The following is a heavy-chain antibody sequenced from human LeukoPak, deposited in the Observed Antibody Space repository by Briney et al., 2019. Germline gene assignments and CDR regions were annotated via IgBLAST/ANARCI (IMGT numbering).Heavy chain of an antibody. CDR3: ARDFDYGDYIDF. CDR1: GFTFSTYT. J-gene: IGHJ4*02. Sequence: PGGSLRLSCGASGFTFSTYTFNWVRQAPGKGLEWLSYISSGGLNIFYADSVKGRFTISRDNTKNSIFLDMTNLRAEDTAVYYCARDFDYGDYIDFWGQGTLVAVSS. D-gene: IGHD4/OR15-4a*01. CDR2: ISSGGLNI. V-gene: IGHV3-48*04.